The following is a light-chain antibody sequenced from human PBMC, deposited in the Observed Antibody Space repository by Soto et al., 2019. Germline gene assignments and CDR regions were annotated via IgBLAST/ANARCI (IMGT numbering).Light chain of an antibody. Sequence: QLVLTQSPSASASLGASVKLTCTLSSGHSSSAIAWHQQQPEKGPRYLMKVNSDGSHIKGDGIPDRFSGSSSGAERYLTISSLQSEDEADYYCQTWGTGFAVFGGGTQLTVL. CDR1: SGHSSSA. J-gene: IGLJ7*01. CDR2: VNSDGSH. CDR3: QTWGTGFAV. V-gene: IGLV4-69*01.